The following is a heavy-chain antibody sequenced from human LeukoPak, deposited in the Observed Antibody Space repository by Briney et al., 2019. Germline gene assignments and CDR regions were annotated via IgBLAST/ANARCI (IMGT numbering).Heavy chain of an antibody. J-gene: IGHJ6*03. V-gene: IGHV1-69*13. CDR2: IIPIFGTA. CDR3: ARSDILTGYAYYYYYYYMDV. Sequence: GASVKVSCKASGGTFSSYAISWVRQAPGQGREWMGGIIPIFGTANYAQKFQGRVTITADESTSTAYMELSILRSEDTAVYYCARSDILTGYAYYYYYYYMDVWGKGTTVTVSS. D-gene: IGHD3-9*01. CDR1: GGTFSSYA.